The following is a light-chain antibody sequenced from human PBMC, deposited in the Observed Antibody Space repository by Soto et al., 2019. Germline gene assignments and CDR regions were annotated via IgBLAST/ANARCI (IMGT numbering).Light chain of an antibody. Sequence: QSVLTQPASVSGSPGQAITISCTGSSSDVGGNNCVSWYQQHPGKAPKVMIYDVSNRPSGVSERFSGSKSGNTASLTISGLQAEDEADYFCSSYTTRSTRVFGGGTKLTVL. CDR3: SSYTTRSTRV. J-gene: IGLJ3*02. CDR2: DVS. V-gene: IGLV2-14*03. CDR1: SSDVGGNNC.